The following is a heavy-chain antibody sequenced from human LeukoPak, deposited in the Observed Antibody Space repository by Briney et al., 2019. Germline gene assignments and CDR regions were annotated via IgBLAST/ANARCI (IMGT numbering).Heavy chain of an antibody. V-gene: IGHV3-23*01. D-gene: IGHD2-15*01. J-gene: IGHJ4*02. CDR2: ISGSGDST. CDR1: GFTFSSLA. Sequence: PGGSLRLSCAASGFTFSSLAMSWVRQAPGKGLEWVSGISGSGDSTYYADSVKGRFTISRDTSKNTLYLQMNSLRAEDTAVYYCAKDLLSGGNCYSIFHYWGQGTLVTVSS. CDR3: AKDLLSGGNCYSIFHY.